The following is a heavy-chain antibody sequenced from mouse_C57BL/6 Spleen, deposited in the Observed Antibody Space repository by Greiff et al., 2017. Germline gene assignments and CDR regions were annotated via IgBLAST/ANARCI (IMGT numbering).Heavy chain of an antibody. CDR2: IYPSDSET. CDR1: GYTFTSYW. Sequence: QVQLQQPGAELVRPGSSVKLSCKASGYTFTSYWMDWVKQRPGQGLEWIGNIYPSDSETHYNQKFKDKATLTVDKSSSTAYMQLSSLTSEDSAVYYCAREGQTDYFDYWGQGTTLTVSS. CDR3: AREGQTDYFDY. V-gene: IGHV1-61*01. D-gene: IGHD4-1*01. J-gene: IGHJ2*01.